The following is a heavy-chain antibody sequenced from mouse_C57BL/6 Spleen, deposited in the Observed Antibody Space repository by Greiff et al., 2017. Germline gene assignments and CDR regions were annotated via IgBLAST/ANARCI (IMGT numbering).Heavy chain of an antibody. Sequence: VQLQQSGPELVKPGASVKISCKASGYSFTGYYMNWVKQSPEKSLEWIGEINPSTGGTTYNQKFKAKATLTVDKSSSTAYMQLKSLTSEDSAVYHCANPPTYGSSYWFAYWGQGTLVTVSA. CDR2: INPSTGGT. V-gene: IGHV1-42*01. J-gene: IGHJ3*01. D-gene: IGHD1-1*01. CDR1: GYSFTGYY. CDR3: ANPPTYGSSYWFAY.